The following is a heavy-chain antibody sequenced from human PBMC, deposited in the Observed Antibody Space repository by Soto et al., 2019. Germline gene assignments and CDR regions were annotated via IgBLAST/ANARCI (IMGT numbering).Heavy chain of an antibody. CDR3: ARGAYYDFWSGYDDAFDI. J-gene: IGHJ3*02. CDR2: IYPGDSDT. Sequence: PGESLKISCKGSGYSFTSYWIGWVRQMPGKGLEWMGIIYPGDSDTRYSPSFQGQVTISADKSISTACLQWSSLKASDTAMYYCARGAYYDFWSGYDDAFDIWGQGKMVTVSS. D-gene: IGHD3-3*01. V-gene: IGHV5-51*01. CDR1: GYSFTSYW.